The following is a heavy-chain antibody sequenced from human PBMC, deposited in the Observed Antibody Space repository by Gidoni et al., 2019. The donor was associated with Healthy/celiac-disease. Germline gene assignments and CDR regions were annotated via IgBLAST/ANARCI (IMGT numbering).Heavy chain of an antibody. V-gene: IGHV3-30-3*01. Sequence: QVQLVESGGGVVQPGRSLRLSCAASGFTFSSYAMHWVRQAPGKGLEWVAVISYDGSNKYYADSVKGRFTISRDNSKNTLYLQMNSLRAEDTAVYYCARGSLEVAAIVDYWGQGTLVTVSS. CDR3: ARGSLEVAAIVDY. J-gene: IGHJ4*02. D-gene: IGHD6-19*01. CDR1: GFTFSSYA. CDR2: ISYDGSNK.